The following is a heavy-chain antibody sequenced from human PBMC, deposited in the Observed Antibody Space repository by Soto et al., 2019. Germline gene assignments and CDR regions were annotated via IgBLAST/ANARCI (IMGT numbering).Heavy chain of an antibody. D-gene: IGHD3-3*01. CDR3: ASARTIFGVVTPPNYYGMDV. CDR2: IIPIFGTA. J-gene: IGHJ6*02. CDR1: GGTFSSYA. V-gene: IGHV1-69*13. Sequence: SVKVSCKASGGTFSSYAISWVRHAPGQGLEWMGGIIPIFGTANYAQKFQGRVTITADESTSTAYMELSSLRSEDTAVYYCASARTIFGVVTPPNYYGMDVWGQGTTVTVSS.